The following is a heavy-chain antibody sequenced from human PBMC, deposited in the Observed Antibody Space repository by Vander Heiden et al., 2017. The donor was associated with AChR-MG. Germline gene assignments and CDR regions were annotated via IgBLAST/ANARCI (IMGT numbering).Heavy chain of an antibody. CDR1: GGSISRGDYD. J-gene: IGHJ4*02. CDR2: IYYSGST. Sequence: QVQLQESGPGRVKPSQTRSPTCTASGGSISRGDYDWSWIRQPPGKGLEWIGYIYYSGSTYNYPAHKSRVTISVDTSKNQFSLKLSSVTAADAAVYYCARTNRQGFDYWGQGTLVTVSS. V-gene: IGHV4-30-4*01. CDR3: ARTNRQGFDY.